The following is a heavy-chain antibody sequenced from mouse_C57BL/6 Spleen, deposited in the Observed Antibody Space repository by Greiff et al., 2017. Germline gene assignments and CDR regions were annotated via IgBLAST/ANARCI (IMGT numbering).Heavy chain of an antibody. J-gene: IGHJ1*03. Sequence: VKLQQPGTELVKPGASVKLSCKASGYTFTSYWMHWVKQRPGQGLEWIGNINPSNGGTNYNEKFKSKATLTVDKSSSTAYMQLSSLTSEDSAVYYCARSPYDYDENWYFDVWGTGTTVTVSS. D-gene: IGHD2-4*01. CDR1: GYTFTSYW. CDR2: INPSNGGT. CDR3: ARSPYDYDENWYFDV. V-gene: IGHV1-53*01.